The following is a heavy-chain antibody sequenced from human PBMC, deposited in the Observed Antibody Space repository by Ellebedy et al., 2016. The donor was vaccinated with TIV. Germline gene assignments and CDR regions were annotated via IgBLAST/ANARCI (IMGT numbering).Heavy chain of an antibody. Sequence: AASVKVSCKASGYTFATYYMHWVRQAPGQGLEWMGRINPGGGSTSYAQKFQGRFTMTRDTSTSTVYMELSSLRSDDTAVYYCARDEVLVTAALFYFHYWGQGTLVTVSS. CDR3: ARDEVLVTAALFYFHY. CDR2: INPGGGST. J-gene: IGHJ4*02. CDR1: GYTFATYY. D-gene: IGHD2-2*01. V-gene: IGHV1-46*01.